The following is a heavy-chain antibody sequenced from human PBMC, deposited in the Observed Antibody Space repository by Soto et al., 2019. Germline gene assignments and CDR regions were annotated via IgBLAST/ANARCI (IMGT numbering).Heavy chain of an antibody. V-gene: IGHV1-69*08. D-gene: IGHD1-26*01. CDR3: AREGEWEQGEGDY. J-gene: IGHJ4*02. CDR2: IIPILGIA. Sequence: QVQLVQSGAEVKKPGSSVKVSCKASGGTFSSYTISWVRQAPGQGLEWMGRIIPILGIANYAQKFQGRVTIPADKSTSTGYMELSSLRSEDTAVYYRAREGEWEQGEGDYWGQGTLVTVSS. CDR1: GGTFSSYT.